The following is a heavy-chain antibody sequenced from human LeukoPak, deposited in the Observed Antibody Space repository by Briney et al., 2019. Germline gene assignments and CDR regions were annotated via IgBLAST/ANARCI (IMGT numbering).Heavy chain of an antibody. V-gene: IGHV4-39*01. D-gene: IGHD2-15*01. CDR2: IYFGGST. J-gene: IGHJ5*02. Sequence: PSETLSPTCTVSGGSISSSDYYWGWIRQPPGKGLEWIGSIYFGGSTYYNPSLKSRVTISVDTSMNQFSLKLSFATTADTAVYYCARALGYCSGGSCTRGYNWFDPWGQGTLVTVSS. CDR1: GGSISSSDYY. CDR3: ARALGYCSGGSCTRGYNWFDP.